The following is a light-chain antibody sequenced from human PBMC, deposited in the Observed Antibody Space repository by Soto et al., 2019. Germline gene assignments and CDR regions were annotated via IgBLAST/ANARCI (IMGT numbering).Light chain of an antibody. J-gene: IGKJ2*01. V-gene: IGKV3-20*01. Sequence: EIVLTQSPGTLSLSPGERATLSCRASPSVSSSCLAWYQQKPGQAPRLLIYGASTRATGIPDRFSGRGSGTDFTLTISRLEPEDFALYYCQQYGGSPRTFGQGTKLEIK. CDR3: QQYGGSPRT. CDR1: PSVSSSC. CDR2: GAS.